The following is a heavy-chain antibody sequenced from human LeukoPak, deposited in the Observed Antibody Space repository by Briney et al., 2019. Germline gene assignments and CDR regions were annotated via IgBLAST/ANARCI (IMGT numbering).Heavy chain of an antibody. D-gene: IGHD3-3*01. CDR3: GRNYHSPWRAV. Sequence: PSETLSLTCAVYGGSFSGYYWSWIRQPPGKGLEWIGEINHSGSTNYNPSLKSRVTISVDTSKNQFSLKLSSVTAADTAVYYCGRNYHSPWRAVWAKGTTLTASS. CDR2: INHSGST. CDR1: GGSFSGYY. V-gene: IGHV4-34*01. J-gene: IGHJ6*04.